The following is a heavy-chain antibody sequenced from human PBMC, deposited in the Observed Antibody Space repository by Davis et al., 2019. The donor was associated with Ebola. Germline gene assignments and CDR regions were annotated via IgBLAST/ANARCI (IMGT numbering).Heavy chain of an antibody. V-gene: IGHV4-39*01. CDR3: ARHPAPVGPAGYFDY. CDR1: GGSISSYY. CDR2: IYYSGST. Sequence: MPSETLSLTCTVSGGSISSYYWGWIRQPPGKGLEWIGRIYYSGSTYYNPSLKSRVTISVDTSKNQFSLKLSSVTAADTAVYYCARHPAPVGPAGYFDYWGQGTLVTVSS. J-gene: IGHJ4*02. D-gene: IGHD1-26*01.